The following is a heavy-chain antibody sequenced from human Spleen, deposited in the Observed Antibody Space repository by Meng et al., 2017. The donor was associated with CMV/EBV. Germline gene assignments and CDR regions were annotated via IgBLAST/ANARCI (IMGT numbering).Heavy chain of an antibody. V-gene: IGHV3-48*03. CDR1: GFAFSSYH. D-gene: IGHD3-22*01. CDR3: AREAFDYYDSSGYGDY. J-gene: IGHJ4*02. Sequence: GESLKISCAASGFAFSSYHMNWVRQAPGKGLEWVSYISRSGSTIHYADSVKGRFTMSRDNAKNSLYLQMNSLRAEDTAVYYCAREAFDYYDSSGYGDYWGQGTLVTVSS. CDR2: ISRSGSTI.